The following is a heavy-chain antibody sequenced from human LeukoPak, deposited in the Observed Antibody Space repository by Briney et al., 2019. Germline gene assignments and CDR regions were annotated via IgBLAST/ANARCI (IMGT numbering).Heavy chain of an antibody. Sequence: SETLSLTCTVSGGSISSGGYYWSWIRQHPGKGLEWIGYIYYSGSTYYNPSLKSRVTISVDTSKNQFSLKLSSVTAADTAVYYCARTPLEISNWFDPWGQGTLVTVSS. CDR1: GGSISSGGYY. J-gene: IGHJ5*02. D-gene: IGHD2-15*01. CDR2: IYYSGST. CDR3: ARTPLEISNWFDP. V-gene: IGHV4-31*03.